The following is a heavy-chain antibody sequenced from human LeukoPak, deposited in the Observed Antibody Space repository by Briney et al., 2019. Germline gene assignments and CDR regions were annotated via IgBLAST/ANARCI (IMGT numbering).Heavy chain of an antibody. J-gene: IGHJ5*02. CDR3: AKNSPVAGTWIRFDP. D-gene: IGHD6-19*01. CDR1: GFTFSSYW. Sequence: AGGSLRLSCAASGFTFSSYWMHWVRQAPGKGLEWVSATSGSGGSTYYADSVKGRFTISRDNSKNTLYLQMNSPRAEDTAVYYCAKNSPVAGTWIRFDPWGQGTLVTVSS. V-gene: IGHV3-23*01. CDR2: TSGSGGST.